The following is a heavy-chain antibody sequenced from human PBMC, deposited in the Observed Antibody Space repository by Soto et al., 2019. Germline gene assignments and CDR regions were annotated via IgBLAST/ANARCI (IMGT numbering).Heavy chain of an antibody. J-gene: IGHJ6*03. D-gene: IGHD6-6*01. CDR2: IKQDGSEK. CDR1: GFTFSSYW. CDR3: ARDIEYSSSLGYYYYYMDV. Sequence: EVQLVESGGGLVQPGGSLRLSCAASGFTFSSYWMSWVRQAPGKGLEWVANIKQDGSEKYYVDSVKGRFTISRDNAKNSLYLQMNSLRAEDTAVYYCARDIEYSSSLGYYYYYMDVCGKGTTVTVSS. V-gene: IGHV3-7*01.